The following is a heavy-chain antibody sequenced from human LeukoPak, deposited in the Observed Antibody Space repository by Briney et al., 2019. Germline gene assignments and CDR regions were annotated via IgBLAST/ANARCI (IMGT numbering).Heavy chain of an antibody. CDR3: ASEPYGSGSFLGAFDI. D-gene: IGHD3-10*01. CDR2: IYYTGST. CDR1: GDSISSYY. J-gene: IGHJ3*02. Sequence: SETLSLTCTVSGDSISSYYWSWIRQPPGKGLEWIAYIYYTGSTNYNPSLKSRVTISVDTSKNQFSLKLSSVTAADTAVYYCASEPYGSGSFLGAFDIWGQGTMVTVSS. V-gene: IGHV4-59*08.